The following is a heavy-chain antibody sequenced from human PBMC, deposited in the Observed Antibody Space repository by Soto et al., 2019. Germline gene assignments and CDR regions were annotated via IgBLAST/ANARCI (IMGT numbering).Heavy chain of an antibody. CDR2: IYYSGST. J-gene: IGHJ4*02. Sequence: QVQLQESGPGLVKPSQTLSLTCTVSGGSISSCGYYWSWIRQHPGKGLEWIGYIYYSGSTYYNPSLKSRVTISVDTSKNQFSLKLSSVTAADTAVYYCARDSTYYYDSSGLDYWGQGTLVTVSS. V-gene: IGHV4-31*03. CDR1: GGSISSCGYY. D-gene: IGHD3-22*01. CDR3: ARDSTYYYDSSGLDY.